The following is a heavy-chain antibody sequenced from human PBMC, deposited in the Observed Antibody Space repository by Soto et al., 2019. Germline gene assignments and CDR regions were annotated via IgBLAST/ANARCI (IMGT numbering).Heavy chain of an antibody. CDR1: GYTFTRYA. D-gene: IGHD5-12*01. J-gene: IGHJ3*02. V-gene: IGHV1-3*01. CDR3: ARGSGYDHDAFDI. Sequence: ASVKVAFKASGYTFTRYAMPWVRQAPGQRLEWMGWINAGNGNTKYSQKFQGRVTITRDTSASTAYMELSSLRSEDTAVYYCARGSGYDHDAFDIWGQGTMVTVSS. CDR2: INAGNGNT.